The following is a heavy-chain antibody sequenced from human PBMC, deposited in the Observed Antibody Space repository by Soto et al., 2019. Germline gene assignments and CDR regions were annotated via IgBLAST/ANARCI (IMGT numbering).Heavy chain of an antibody. CDR3: ARGRRDGYNGHYFDY. Sequence: SETLSLTCAVYGGSFSGYYWSWIRQPPGKGLELIGEINHSGSTNYNPSLKSRVTISVDTSKNQFSLKLSSVTAADTAVYYCARGRRDGYNGHYFDYWGQGTLVTVSS. CDR2: INHSGST. CDR1: GGSFSGYY. J-gene: IGHJ4*02. V-gene: IGHV4-34*01. D-gene: IGHD5-12*01.